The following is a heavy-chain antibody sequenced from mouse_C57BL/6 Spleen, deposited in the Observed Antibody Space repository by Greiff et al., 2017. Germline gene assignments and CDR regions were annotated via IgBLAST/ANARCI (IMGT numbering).Heavy chain of an antibody. CDR3: ARAPMVTTRGDAMDY. J-gene: IGHJ4*01. CDR2: INPSNGGT. Sequence: QVQLKQPGTELVKPGASVKLSCKASGYTFTSYWMHWVKQRPGQGLEWIGNINPSNGGTNYNEKFKSKATLTVDKSSSTAYMQLSSLTSEDSAVYYCARAPMVTTRGDAMDYWGQGTSVTVSS. V-gene: IGHV1-53*01. CDR1: GYTFTSYW. D-gene: IGHD2-2*01.